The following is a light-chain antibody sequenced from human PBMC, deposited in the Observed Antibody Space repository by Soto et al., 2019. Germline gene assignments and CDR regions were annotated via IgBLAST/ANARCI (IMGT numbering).Light chain of an antibody. CDR3: QQYGSSPIP. V-gene: IGKV3-20*01. CDR2: EAS. CDR1: QSVSSTY. J-gene: IGKJ5*01. Sequence: EIRVTNSPAALSVTKGERATLSCRASQSVSSTYLAWYQQKPGQAPRLLIYEASNRATGIPDRFSGSGSGTDFTLTISRLEPEDFAVYYCQQYGSSPIPFGQGTRLEN.